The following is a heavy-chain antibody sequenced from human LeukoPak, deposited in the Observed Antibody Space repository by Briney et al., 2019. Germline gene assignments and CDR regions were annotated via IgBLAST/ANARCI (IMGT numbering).Heavy chain of an antibody. J-gene: IGHJ4*02. D-gene: IGHD6-13*01. CDR3: ARESTIGRGSSFLYLTPSGYYFDY. CDR1: GYTFTSYG. Sequence: GASVKVSCKASGYTFTSYGISWVRQAPGQGLEWMGWISAYNGNTNYAQKLQGRVTMTTDTSTSTAYMELRGLRSDDTAVYYCARESTIGRGSSFLYLTPSGYYFDYWGQGTLVTVSS. V-gene: IGHV1-18*01. CDR2: ISAYNGNT.